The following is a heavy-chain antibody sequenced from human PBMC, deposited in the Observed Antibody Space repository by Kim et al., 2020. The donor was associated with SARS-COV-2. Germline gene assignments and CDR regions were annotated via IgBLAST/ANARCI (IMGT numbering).Heavy chain of an antibody. V-gene: IGHV1-18*04. Sequence: ASVKVSCKASGYTFTSYGISWVRQAPGQGLEWMGWISAYNGNTNYAQKLQGRVTMTTDTSTSTSYMELRSLRSDDTAVYYCARSRTREYDILTGIPYTKEVHYDGMDVWGQGTTVTVSS. D-gene: IGHD3-9*01. CDR2: ISAYNGNT. J-gene: IGHJ6*02. CDR3: ARSRTREYDILTGIPYTKEVHYDGMDV. CDR1: GYTFTSYG.